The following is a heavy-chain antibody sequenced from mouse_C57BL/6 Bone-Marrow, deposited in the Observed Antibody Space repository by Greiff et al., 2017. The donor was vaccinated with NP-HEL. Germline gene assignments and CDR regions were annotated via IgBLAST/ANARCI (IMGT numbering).Heavy chain of an antibody. Sequence: QVQLQQPGAELVMPGASVKLSCKASGYTFPSYWMHWVKQRPGQGLEWIGEIDPSDSYTNYNQKFKGKSTLTVDKSSSTAYMQLSSLTSEDSAVYYCARLGYGISFAYWGQGTLVTVSA. D-gene: IGHD2-1*01. CDR1: GYTFPSYW. J-gene: IGHJ3*01. CDR2: IDPSDSYT. V-gene: IGHV1-69*01. CDR3: ARLGYGISFAY.